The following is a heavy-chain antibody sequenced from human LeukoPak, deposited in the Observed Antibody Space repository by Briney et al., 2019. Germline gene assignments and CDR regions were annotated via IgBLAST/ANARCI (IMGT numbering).Heavy chain of an antibody. CDR2: IWNDGSNK. Sequence: GGSLRLSCAASGFTFSIYGMHWVRQAPGKGLEWVAVIWNDGSNKYYADSVKGRFTISRDNSMNTLYLQMNSLRTEDMAVYYCARAVGPFDYWGQGTLVTVSS. V-gene: IGHV3-33*01. D-gene: IGHD2-15*01. CDR3: ARAVGPFDY. J-gene: IGHJ4*02. CDR1: GFTFSIYG.